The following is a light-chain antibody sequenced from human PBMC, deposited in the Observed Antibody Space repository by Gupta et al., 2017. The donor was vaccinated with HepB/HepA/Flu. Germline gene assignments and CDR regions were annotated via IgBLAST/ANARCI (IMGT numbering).Light chain of an antibody. V-gene: IGLV2-14*03. Sequence: QSALTQPAPVSGSPGQSITISCTATSNDFGDFNYVSWYQQHPGKAPKLFISDVSNRPSGVSNRFSGSKSGNTASLTISGLQAEDEADYDCSSFTYTTTLFVFGGGTRLTVL. CDR1: SNDFGDFNY. CDR3: SSFTYTTTLFV. CDR2: DVS. J-gene: IGLJ2*01.